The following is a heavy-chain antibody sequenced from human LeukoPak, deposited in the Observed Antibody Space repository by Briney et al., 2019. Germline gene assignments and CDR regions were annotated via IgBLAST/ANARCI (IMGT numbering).Heavy chain of an antibody. CDR2: IQQDGSEK. CDR1: GFTFSSYW. J-gene: IGHJ4*02. V-gene: IGHV3-7*03. CDR3: ARDSGYSSGWHGGY. Sequence: PGGSLRLSCAASGFTFSSYWMSWLRQAPGKGLEWVANIQQDGSEKYYVDSVKGRFTISRDNAKNSLYLQMNSLRAEDTAVYYCARDSGYSSGWHGGYWGQGTLVTVSS. D-gene: IGHD6-19*01.